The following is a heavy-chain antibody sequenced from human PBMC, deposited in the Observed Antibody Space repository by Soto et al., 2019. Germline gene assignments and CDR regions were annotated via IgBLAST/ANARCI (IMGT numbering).Heavy chain of an antibody. V-gene: IGHV3-23*01. CDR1: GFTFSTYT. CDR3: AKSGPTNFFDH. D-gene: IGHD1-26*01. CDR2: ISENGRFT. J-gene: IGHJ4*02. Sequence: GGSLRLSCAASGFTFSTYTMNWVRQAPGQGLEWVSGISENGRFTYYADSVKGRFTISRDDSKKMMFLQMSSLRAGDTAVYYCAKSGPTNFFDHWGQGSLVTVSS.